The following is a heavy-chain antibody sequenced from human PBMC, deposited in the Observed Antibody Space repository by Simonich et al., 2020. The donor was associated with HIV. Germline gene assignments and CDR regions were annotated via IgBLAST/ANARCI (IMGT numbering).Heavy chain of an antibody. Sequence: QVHLQESGPGLVKPSETLSLTCAVSGYSISSGYYCGWIRQPPGKGLEWIGSIYHSGSTYYSPALKSRVTISVDTSKNQFSLKLSSVTAADTAVYYCARVVPGGYFDYWGQGTLVTVSS. CDR3: ARVVPGGYFDY. J-gene: IGHJ4*02. V-gene: IGHV4-38-2*01. CDR2: IYHSGST. CDR1: GYSISSGYY. D-gene: IGHD2-15*01.